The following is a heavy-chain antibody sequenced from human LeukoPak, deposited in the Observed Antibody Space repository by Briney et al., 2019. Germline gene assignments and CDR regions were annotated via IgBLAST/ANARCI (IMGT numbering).Heavy chain of an antibody. J-gene: IGHJ5*02. Sequence: GGSLRLSCAASGFTVSSNYMSRVRQAPGKGLEWVSVIYSGGSTYYADSVKGRFTISRDNSKNTLYLQMNSLRAEDTAVYYCARGHNWNDGWFDPWGQGTLVTVSS. V-gene: IGHV3-66*01. CDR3: ARGHNWNDGWFDP. CDR2: IYSGGST. CDR1: GFTVSSNY. D-gene: IGHD1-1*01.